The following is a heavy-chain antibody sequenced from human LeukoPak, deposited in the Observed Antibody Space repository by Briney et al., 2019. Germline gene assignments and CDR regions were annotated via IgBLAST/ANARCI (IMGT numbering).Heavy chain of an antibody. D-gene: IGHD3-10*01. Sequence: PSETLSLTCTDSGASINGGHFYWNWIRQPAGKGLEWIGRIYTRGNVNYNPSLKSRVTISVDTSNNQFSLKLASVSAADTAVYYCARHSSSASSKKYGSGANWFDPWGQGTLVTVSS. V-gene: IGHV4-61*02. CDR2: IYTRGNV. CDR3: ARHSSSASSKKYGSGANWFDP. CDR1: GASINGGHFY. J-gene: IGHJ5*02.